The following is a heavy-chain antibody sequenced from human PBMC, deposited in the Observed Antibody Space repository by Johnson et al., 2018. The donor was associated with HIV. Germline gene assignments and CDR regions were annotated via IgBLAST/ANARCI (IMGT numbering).Heavy chain of an antibody. V-gene: IGHV3-7*01. CDR3: AKDHGWGALDI. CDR2: IKQDGSEK. CDR1: GFPFSSYA. J-gene: IGHJ3*02. Sequence: VQLVESGGGVVQPGRSLRLSCAASGFPFSSYAMHWVRQAPGRGLEWVANIKQDGSEKYYVDSVKGRFTISRDNSKNTLYLQMNSLTSEDTAVYYCAKDHGWGALDIWGHGTMVTVSS. D-gene: IGHD1-26*01.